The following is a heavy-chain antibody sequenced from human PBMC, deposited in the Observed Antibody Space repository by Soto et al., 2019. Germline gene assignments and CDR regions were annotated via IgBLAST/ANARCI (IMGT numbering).Heavy chain of an antibody. CDR1: GFTFSSYG. CDR3: ARDAEPNFGELGPVDQYNGCDP. D-gene: IGHD3-10*01. V-gene: IGHV3-33*01. CDR2: IWYDGSNQ. Sequence: QVQLVESGGGVVQPGRSLRLSCAASGFTFSSYGMHGVRQAPGKGLAWVAVIWYDGSNQYYADSVKGQFTISRDNSKNTLYLQMNSLRAEDTAVYYCARDAEPNFGELGPVDQYNGCDPWGQGTLVTVSS. J-gene: IGHJ5*02.